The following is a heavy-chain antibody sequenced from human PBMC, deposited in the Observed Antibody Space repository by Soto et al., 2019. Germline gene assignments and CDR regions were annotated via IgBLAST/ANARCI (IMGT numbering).Heavy chain of an antibody. CDR1: GFTFSSYG. Sequence: PGGSLRLSCAASGFTFSSYGMHWVRQAPGKGLEWVAVISYDGSNKYYADSVKGRFTISRDNSKNTLYLQMNSLRAEDTAVYYCAKDRQIRYFDWLLDYFDYWGQGTLVTVSS. V-gene: IGHV3-30*18. J-gene: IGHJ4*02. D-gene: IGHD3-9*01. CDR3: AKDRQIRYFDWLLDYFDY. CDR2: ISYDGSNK.